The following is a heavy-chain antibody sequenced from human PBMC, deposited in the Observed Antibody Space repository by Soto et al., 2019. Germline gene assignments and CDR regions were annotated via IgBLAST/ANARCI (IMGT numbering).Heavy chain of an antibody. CDR3: ARGTKWLSHNWFDP. J-gene: IGHJ5*02. V-gene: IGHV4-39*01. D-gene: IGHD3-22*01. CDR1: GGSISSSSYY. Sequence: QLLESGPGLVKPSETLSLTCTVSGGSISSSSYYWGWIRQPPGKGLEWIGSIYYSGSTYYNPSLKSRVTISVDTSKNQFSLKLSSVTAADTAVYYCARGTKWLSHNWFDPWGQGTLVTVSS. CDR2: IYYSGST.